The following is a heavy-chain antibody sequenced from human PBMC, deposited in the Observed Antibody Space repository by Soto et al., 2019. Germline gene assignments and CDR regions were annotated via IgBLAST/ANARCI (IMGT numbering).Heavy chain of an antibody. Sequence: PGGSLRLSCSASGFTFSSYAMSCVRQAPGKGLEWVSAISGSGGSTYYADSVRGRFTISRDNSKNTLYLQMNSLRAEDTAVYYCAKDYAPPWFDPWGQGTLVTVSS. J-gene: IGHJ5*02. CDR3: AKDYAPPWFDP. CDR1: GFTFSSYA. V-gene: IGHV3-23*01. CDR2: ISGSGGST. D-gene: IGHD3-16*01.